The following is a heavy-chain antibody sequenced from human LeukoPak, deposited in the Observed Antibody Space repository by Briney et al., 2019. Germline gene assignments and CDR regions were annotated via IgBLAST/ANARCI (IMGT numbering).Heavy chain of an antibody. CDR1: GGSFTNYY. Sequence: LSLTCTVYGGSFTNYYWTWIRQAPGKGLEWVSYISNSGSSIYYADSVKGRFTTSRDNAKSSLYLQMNSLRAEDTAVYYCGRGHWGLDYWGQGALVTVSS. J-gene: IGHJ4*02. D-gene: IGHD7-27*01. CDR2: ISNSGSSI. CDR3: GRGHWGLDY. V-gene: IGHV3-11*04.